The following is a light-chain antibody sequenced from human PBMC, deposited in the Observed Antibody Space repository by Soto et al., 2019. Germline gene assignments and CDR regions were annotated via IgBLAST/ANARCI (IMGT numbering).Light chain of an antibody. Sequence: RLMTRSRVTLAVTLEQRASLSFRDSQSLSSTLAWYQQKPGQAPRLLLYDASTRATGIPARFSGSGSGTDFNLTISRLVPEHFALYSCQPNQSGHPITFGQGTRLEIK. CDR2: DAS. CDR1: QSLSST. CDR3: QPNQSGHPIT. V-gene: IGKV3-15*01. J-gene: IGKJ5*01.